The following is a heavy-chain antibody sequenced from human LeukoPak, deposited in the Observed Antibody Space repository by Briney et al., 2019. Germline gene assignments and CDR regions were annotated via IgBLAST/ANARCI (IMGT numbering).Heavy chain of an antibody. CDR3: ARALPRMGSSGWYETFYYYYYYYMDV. D-gene: IGHD6-19*01. Sequence: GGSLRLSCAASGFTFSSYAMHWVRQAPGKGLEWVAVISYDGSNKYYADSVKGRFTISRDNSKNTLYLQMNSLRAEDTAVYYCARALPRMGSSGWYETFYYYYYYYMDVWGKGTTVTISS. CDR2: ISYDGSNK. V-gene: IGHV3-30*04. CDR1: GFTFSSYA. J-gene: IGHJ6*03.